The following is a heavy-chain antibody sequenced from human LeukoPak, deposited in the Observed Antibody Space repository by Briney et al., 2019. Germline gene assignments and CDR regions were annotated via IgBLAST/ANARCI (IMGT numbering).Heavy chain of an antibody. Sequence: GGSLRLSCAASGFIVNSYAMNWVRQAPGKGLEWVSAASGSGGSTYYADSVKGRFTISRDNSKNTLYLQMNSLRAEDTAVYYCAKDLGSVVTPPSLDYWGQGTLVTVSS. CDR2: ASGSGGST. CDR3: AKDLGSVVTPPSLDY. D-gene: IGHD4-23*01. CDR1: GFIVNSYA. J-gene: IGHJ4*02. V-gene: IGHV3-23*01.